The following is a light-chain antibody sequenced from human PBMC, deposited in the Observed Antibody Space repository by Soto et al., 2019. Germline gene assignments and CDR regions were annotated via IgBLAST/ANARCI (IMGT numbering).Light chain of an antibody. Sequence: EIVLTQSPATLSLSPGERATLSCRASQSVSSDLAWYQQKPGQAPRLLIYNASNRATGIPARFSGSGSGTDFTLTISSLGPEDIAVDYCQQRSKWPLTFGGGTKVEIK. CDR1: QSVSSD. J-gene: IGKJ4*01. CDR3: QQRSKWPLT. CDR2: NAS. V-gene: IGKV3-11*01.